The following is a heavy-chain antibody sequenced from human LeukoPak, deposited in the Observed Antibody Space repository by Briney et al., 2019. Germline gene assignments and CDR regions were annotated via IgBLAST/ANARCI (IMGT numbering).Heavy chain of an antibody. CDR3: ALPDILTDSEMAFDI. CDR1: AYTFTGYY. J-gene: IGHJ3*02. Sequence: ASVKVSCKASAYTFTGYYIHWVRQAPGQGLEWMGWMNPNSGNTGYAQKFQGRVTMTRNTSISTAYMELSSLRSEDTAVYYCALPDILTDSEMAFDIWGQGTMVTVSS. CDR2: MNPNSGNT. V-gene: IGHV1-8*02. D-gene: IGHD3-9*01.